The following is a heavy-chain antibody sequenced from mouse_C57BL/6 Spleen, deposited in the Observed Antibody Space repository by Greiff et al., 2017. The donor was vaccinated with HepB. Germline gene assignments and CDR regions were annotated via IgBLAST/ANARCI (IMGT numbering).Heavy chain of an antibody. CDR1: GYTFTSYW. V-gene: IGHV1-5*01. CDR3: TRRGITTVVPDFDY. CDR2: IYPGNSDT. D-gene: IGHD1-1*01. J-gene: IGHJ2*01. Sequence: EVQLQQSGTVLARPGASVKMSCKTSGYTFTSYWMHWVKQRPGQGLEWIGAIYPGNSDTSYNQKFKGKAKLTAVTSASTAYMELSSLTNEDSAVYYCTRRGITTVVPDFDYWGQGTTLTVSS.